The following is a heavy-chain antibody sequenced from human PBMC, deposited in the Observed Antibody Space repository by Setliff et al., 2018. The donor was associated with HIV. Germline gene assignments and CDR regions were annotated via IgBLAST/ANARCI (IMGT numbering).Heavy chain of an antibody. CDR1: GYTFTASY. D-gene: IGHD3-3*01. V-gene: IGHV1-2*02. CDR3: ATSTSRFFWNGFYQGGFGSRDSHSFEN. Sequence: ASVKVSCKTSGYTFTASYLHWVRQAPGQGLQWMGWMHPNSGATKYAQKFRDRVTLTGDTSISTASMELSSLKSDDTAMYYCATSTSRFFWNGFYQGGFGSRDSHSFENWGQGSLVTVSS. CDR2: MHPNSGAT. J-gene: IGHJ4*02.